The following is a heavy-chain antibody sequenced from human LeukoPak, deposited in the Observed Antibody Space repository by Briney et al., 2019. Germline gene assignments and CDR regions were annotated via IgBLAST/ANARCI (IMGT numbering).Heavy chain of an antibody. D-gene: IGHD2-2*01. J-gene: IGHJ3*02. CDR2: ISSSSSYK. Sequence: SGGSLRLSCAASGFTFSSYSMNWVRQAPGKGLEWVSSISSSSSYKYYAESVKGRFTVYRDNAKNSLYLQMNSLRAEDTAVYYCARDQTVPAATGPAVDIWGQGTMVTVAS. CDR3: ARDQTVPAATGPAVDI. CDR1: GFTFSSYS. V-gene: IGHV3-21*01.